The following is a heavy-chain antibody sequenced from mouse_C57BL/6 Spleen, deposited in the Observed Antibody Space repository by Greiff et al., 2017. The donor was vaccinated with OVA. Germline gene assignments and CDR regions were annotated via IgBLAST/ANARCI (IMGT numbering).Heavy chain of an antibody. CDR2: ISSGSSTI. J-gene: IGHJ4*01. CDR3: ARIYDYAYYAMDY. D-gene: IGHD2-4*01. V-gene: IGHV5-17*01. Sequence: EVKLVESGGGLVKPGGSLKLSCAASGFTFSDYGMHWVRQAPEKGLEWVAYISSGSSTIYYADTVKGRFTISRDNAKNTLFLQMTSLRSEDTAMYYCARIYDYAYYAMDYWGQGTSVTVSS. CDR1: GFTFSDYG.